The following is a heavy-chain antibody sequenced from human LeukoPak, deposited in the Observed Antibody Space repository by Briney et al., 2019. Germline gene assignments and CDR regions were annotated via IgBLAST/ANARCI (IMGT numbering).Heavy chain of an antibody. D-gene: IGHD2-2*01. V-gene: IGHV3-23*01. CDR2: ISGSDGST. CDR3: AKDRHCSSISCYRGYFDY. J-gene: IGHJ4*02. Sequence: GGSLRLSCAASGFTFSSYAMSWVRQAPGKGLEWVSAISGSDGSTYYADSVKGRFTISRDNSRNTLYVQMNSLTAEDTAVYYCAKDRHCSSISCYRGYFDYWGQGTLVTVSS. CDR1: GFTFSSYA.